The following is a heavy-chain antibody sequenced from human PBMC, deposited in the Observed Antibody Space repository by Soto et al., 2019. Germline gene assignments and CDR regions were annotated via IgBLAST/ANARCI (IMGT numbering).Heavy chain of an antibody. D-gene: IGHD2-2*01. J-gene: IGHJ6*02. Sequence: HPGGSLRLSCAASGFTFSSYAMSWVRQAPGKGLEWVSAISGSGGSTYYADSVKGRFTISRDNSKNTLYLQMNSLRAEDTAVYYCAKSNLGYCSSTSCPEDYYGMDVWGQGTTVTVS. CDR2: ISGSGGST. V-gene: IGHV3-23*01. CDR1: GFTFSSYA. CDR3: AKSNLGYCSSTSCPEDYYGMDV.